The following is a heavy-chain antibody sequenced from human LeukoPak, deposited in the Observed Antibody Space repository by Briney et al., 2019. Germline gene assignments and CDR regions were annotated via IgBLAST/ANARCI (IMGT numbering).Heavy chain of an antibody. Sequence: SETLSLTCTVSGGSISSYYWSWIRQTPGKGLEWIGYIYYSGSTNYNPSLKRRVTISVDTSKNQFSLKLSSVTAADTAVYYCARGDIAAANWFDPWGQGTLVTVSS. CDR2: IYYSGST. V-gene: IGHV4-59*01. CDR1: GGSISSYY. D-gene: IGHD6-13*01. CDR3: ARGDIAAANWFDP. J-gene: IGHJ5*02.